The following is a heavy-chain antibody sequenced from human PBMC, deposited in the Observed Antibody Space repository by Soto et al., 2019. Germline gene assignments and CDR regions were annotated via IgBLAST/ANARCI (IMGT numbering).Heavy chain of an antibody. CDR2: LYHSGTA. CDR1: GGSMNYHY. J-gene: IGHJ4*03. Sequence: PSETLSLTCTVSGGSMNYHYWSWFRQPPAKGMEWIGYLYHSGTAEYNPSLKSRVTLSVDTSKSQFSLRMSSVTTADTAVYYCARDRAIISATTKEYVFKIWDQGTMVTVSS. D-gene: IGHD4-17*01. V-gene: IGHV4-59*11. CDR3: ARDRAIISATTKEYVFKI.